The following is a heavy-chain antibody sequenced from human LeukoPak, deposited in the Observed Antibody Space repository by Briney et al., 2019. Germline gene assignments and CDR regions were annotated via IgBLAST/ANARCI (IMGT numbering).Heavy chain of an antibody. J-gene: IGHJ4*02. CDR2: INPSGGST. V-gene: IGHV1-46*01. CDR3: ARGASVEYSSVYFDY. D-gene: IGHD6-19*01. Sequence: VASVTVSCKASGYTFTSYYMHWVRQAPGQGLEWMGIINPSGGSTSYAQKFQGRVTMTRDTSTSTVYMELSSLRSEDTAVYYCARGASVEYSSVYFDYWGQGTLVTVSS. CDR1: GYTFTSYY.